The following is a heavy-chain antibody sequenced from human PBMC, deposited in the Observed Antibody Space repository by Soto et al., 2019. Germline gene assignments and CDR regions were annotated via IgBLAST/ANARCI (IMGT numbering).Heavy chain of an antibody. Sequence: GESLKISCKGSGYSFTNYWIGWVRQMPGKGLELMGIIYPGDSDTRYSPSFQGQISISADKSISTAYLQWSSLKASDTAMYYCERTMKWFDPWGQGTLVTSPQ. J-gene: IGHJ5*02. CDR1: GYSFTNYW. CDR2: IYPGDSDT. D-gene: IGHD3-22*01. CDR3: ERTMKWFDP. V-gene: IGHV5-51*01.